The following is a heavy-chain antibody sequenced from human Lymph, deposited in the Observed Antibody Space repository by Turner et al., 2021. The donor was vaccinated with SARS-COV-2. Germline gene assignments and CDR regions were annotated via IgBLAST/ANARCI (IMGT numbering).Heavy chain of an antibody. V-gene: IGHV5-51*01. CDR3: ARLPIARGYSGYDFYYFDY. CDR1: GYSFPTYW. J-gene: IGHJ4*02. CDR2: IYPGDSDT. Sequence: EVQLVQSGAEVKKPGESLKISCKGSGYSFPTYWIGWVRQMPGKGLEWMGIIYPGDSDTRYSPSSQGQVTISADKSISTAYLQWSSLKASDTAMYYCARLPIARGYSGYDFYYFDYWGQGTLVTVSS. D-gene: IGHD5-12*01.